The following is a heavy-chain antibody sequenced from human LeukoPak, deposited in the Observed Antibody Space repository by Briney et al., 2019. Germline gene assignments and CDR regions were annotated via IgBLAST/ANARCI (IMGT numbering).Heavy chain of an antibody. CDR3: ARGHRGRSGITMIARRFDP. CDR1: GYTFTSYD. J-gene: IGHJ5*02. D-gene: IGHD3-22*01. CDR2: MNPNSGNT. V-gene: IGHV1-8*01. Sequence: GASVKVSCKASGYTFTSYDINWVRQATGQGLEWMGWMNPNSGNTGYAQKFQGRVTMTRNTSISTACMELSSLRSEDTAVYYCARGHRGRSGITMIARRFDPWGQGTLVTVSS.